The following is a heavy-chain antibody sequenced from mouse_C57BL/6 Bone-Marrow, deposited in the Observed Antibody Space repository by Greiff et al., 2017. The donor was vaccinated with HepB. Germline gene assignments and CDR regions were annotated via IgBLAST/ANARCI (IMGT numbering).Heavy chain of an antibody. CDR1: GYTFTSYW. CDR3: ARGVTTDY. J-gene: IGHJ2*01. D-gene: IGHD2-2*01. CDR2: IDPSDSYT. Sequence: VQLQQPGAELVKPGASVKLSCKASGYTFTSYWMQWVKQRPGQGLEWIGEIDPSDSYTNYNQKFKGKATLTVDTSSSPAYMQLSSLTSEDSAVYYCARGVTTDYWGQGTTLTVSS. V-gene: IGHV1-50*01.